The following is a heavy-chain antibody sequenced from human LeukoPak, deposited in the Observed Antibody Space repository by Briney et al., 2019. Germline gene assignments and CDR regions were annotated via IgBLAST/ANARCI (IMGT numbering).Heavy chain of an antibody. CDR2: ISGSGGST. Sequence: RGSLRLSCAASGFTFSSYAMSWVRQAPGKGLEWVSAISGSGGSTYYADSVKGRFTISRDNSKNTLYLQMNSLRAEDTAVYYCAKDLYGGNFKYFQHWGQGTLVSVSS. D-gene: IGHD4/OR15-4a*01. CDR1: GFTFSSYA. J-gene: IGHJ1*01. CDR3: AKDLYGGNFKYFQH. V-gene: IGHV3-23*01.